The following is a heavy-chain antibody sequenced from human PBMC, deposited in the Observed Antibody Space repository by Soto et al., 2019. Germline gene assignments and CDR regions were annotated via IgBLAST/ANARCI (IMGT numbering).Heavy chain of an antibody. CDR3: ARDVRHTQYSYGMDV. Sequence: PGGSLRLSCVASELTFSNYVMNWVRQSPGKGLEWVASISRRSGSTYYADSVKGRFTISRDNAQNSLYLQMNNLRVEDTAVYYCARDVRHTQYSYGMDVWGQGTTVTVSS. D-gene: IGHD4-4*01. CDR1: ELTFSNYV. J-gene: IGHJ6*02. V-gene: IGHV3-21*01. CDR2: ISRRSGST.